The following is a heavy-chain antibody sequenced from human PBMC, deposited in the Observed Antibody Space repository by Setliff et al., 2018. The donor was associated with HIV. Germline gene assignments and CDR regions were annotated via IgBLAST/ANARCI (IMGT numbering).Heavy chain of an antibody. D-gene: IGHD4-17*01. CDR3: ARTDCGVNSGGNYFDY. V-gene: IGHV1-18*01. J-gene: IGHJ4*02. CDR2: ISPYNGHT. CDR1: GYTFTTYD. Sequence: ASVKVSCKASGYTFTTYDITWVRQAPGQGLEWLGWISPYNGHTNFAQKFQGRVTMTTDTATSTAYMEVRSLRSDDTAVYYCARTDCGVNSGGNYFDYWGQGSLVTVSS.